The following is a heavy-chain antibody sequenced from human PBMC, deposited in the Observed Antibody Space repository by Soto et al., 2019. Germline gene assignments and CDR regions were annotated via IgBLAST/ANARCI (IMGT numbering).Heavy chain of an antibody. V-gene: IGHV4-59*01. CDR1: VGAISRYY. J-gene: IGHJ5*02. Sequence: SETRSHTWRVSVGAISRYYGSWLRQPPGKGLAWIGYAYYSGDTGYNPSLQSRVTMAVDTSKNQVSLKLTSVTAADTAVYYCARDRSTYGGGGTGEVKENWFDPWGQGALVTVSS. CDR3: ARDRSTYGGGGTGEVKENWFDP. CDR2: AYYSGDT. D-gene: IGHD2-8*01.